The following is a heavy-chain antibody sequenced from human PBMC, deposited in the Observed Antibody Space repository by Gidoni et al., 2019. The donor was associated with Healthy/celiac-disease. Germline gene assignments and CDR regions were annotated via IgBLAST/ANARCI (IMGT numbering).Heavy chain of an antibody. CDR1: GGTFSSYT. J-gene: IGHJ4*02. Sequence: QVQLVQSGAEVKKPGSSVKVSCKASGGTFSSYTISWVRQAPGQGLEWMGRIIPILGIANYAQKFQGRVTITADKSTSTAYMELSSLRSEDTAVYYCAREGYSGYDLLHWGQGTLVTVSS. D-gene: IGHD5-12*01. CDR2: IIPILGIA. CDR3: AREGYSGYDLLH. V-gene: IGHV1-69*08.